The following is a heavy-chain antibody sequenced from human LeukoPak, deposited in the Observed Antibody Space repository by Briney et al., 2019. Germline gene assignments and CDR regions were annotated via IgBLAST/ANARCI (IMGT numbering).Heavy chain of an antibody. CDR3: ARGRLARSPYFDY. CDR2: IYYSGST. CDR1: GGSFSSYY. V-gene: IGHV4-59*01. J-gene: IGHJ4*02. Sequence: PSETLSLTCTVSGGSFSSYYWSWIRQPPGKGLEWIGYIYYSGSTDYNPSLKSRVTISVETSKIQFSLNLSSVTAADTAVYYCARGRLARSPYFDYWGQGTLVTVSS. D-gene: IGHD6-19*01.